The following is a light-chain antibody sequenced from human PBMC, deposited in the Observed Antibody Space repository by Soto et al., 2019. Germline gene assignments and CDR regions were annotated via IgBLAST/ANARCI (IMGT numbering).Light chain of an antibody. V-gene: IGKV1-12*01. CDR2: AAS. Sequence: DIQMTQSPSSVSASVGDRVAITCLASQDVNIWLAWYQHKPGKAPKLLIYAASSLQSGVLSRFSGSGSGTDFTLTISSLQPEDFATYYCQQANSFPITFGQGTRLEIK. J-gene: IGKJ5*01. CDR3: QQANSFPIT. CDR1: QDVNIW.